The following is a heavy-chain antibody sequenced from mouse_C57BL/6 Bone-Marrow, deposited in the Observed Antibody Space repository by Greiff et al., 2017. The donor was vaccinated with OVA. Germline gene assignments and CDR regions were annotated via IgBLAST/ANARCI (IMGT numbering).Heavy chain of an antibody. V-gene: IGHV1-52*01. D-gene: IGHD1-1*01. J-gene: IGHJ1*03. CDR3: AREGFYPKTVGNWYFDV. CDR1: GYTFTSYW. Sequence: QVQLQQPGAEPVRPGSSVKLSCKASGYTFTSYWMHWVKQRPIQGLEWIGNIDPSDSETHYNQKFKDKATLTVDKSSSTAYMQLSSLTSEDSAVYYCAREGFYPKTVGNWYFDVWGTGTTVTVSS. CDR2: IDPSDSET.